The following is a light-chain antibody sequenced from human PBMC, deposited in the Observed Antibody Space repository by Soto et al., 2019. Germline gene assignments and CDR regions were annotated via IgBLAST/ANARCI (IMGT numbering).Light chain of an antibody. CDR3: QKYSSVPV. Sequence: DIQMTQSPTSLSASVGDRVTITCRASQGIRNFVAWYQQKPGKAPKLLIYAASTLQSGVPSRFSGSGSGTDFTLTIHSLQPEDVATYSCQKYSSVPVFGPGTKVGIK. J-gene: IGKJ3*01. CDR1: QGIRNF. CDR2: AAS. V-gene: IGKV1-27*01.